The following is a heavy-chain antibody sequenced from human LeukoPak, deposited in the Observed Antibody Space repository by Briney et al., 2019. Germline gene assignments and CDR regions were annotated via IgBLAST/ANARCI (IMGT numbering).Heavy chain of an antibody. D-gene: IGHD3-10*01. J-gene: IGHJ4*02. V-gene: IGHV3-23*01. CDR3: AGAVDGSGSYLVDY. CDR2: ISGSGGST. CDR1: GFTFSSYA. Sequence: GGSLRLSCAASGFTFSSYAMSWVRQAPGRARVWGSAISGSGGSTYYADSVKGRFTISRDNSKNTLYLQMNSLRAEDTAVYYCAGAVDGSGSYLVDYWGQGTLVTVSS.